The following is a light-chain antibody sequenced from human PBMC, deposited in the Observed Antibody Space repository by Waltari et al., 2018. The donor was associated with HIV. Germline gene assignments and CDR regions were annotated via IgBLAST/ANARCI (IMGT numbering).Light chain of an antibody. CDR3: CSYTGSKIYV. V-gene: IGLV2-11*01. CDR1: SNEVGGYNY. CDR2: DVT. J-gene: IGLJ1*01. Sequence: QSALTQPRSVSGSPGQSVTVSCTGTSNEVGGYNYVSWYQQHPGQAPKFIIFDVTARPSGIPDRFSGSKSGNTASLTISGLQAEDEADYYCCSYTGSKIYVFGTGTQVTVL.